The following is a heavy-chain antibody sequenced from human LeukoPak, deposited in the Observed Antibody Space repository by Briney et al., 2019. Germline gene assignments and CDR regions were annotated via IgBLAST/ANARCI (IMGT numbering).Heavy chain of an antibody. V-gene: IGHV1-69*05. CDR3: ARDRQLPLYKGFDP. CDR2: IIPIFGTA. CDR1: GGTFSSYA. Sequence: SVKVSCKASGGTFSSYAISWVGQAPGQGLEWMGRIIPIFGTANYAQKFQGRVTITTDESTSTAYMELSSLRSEDTAVYYCARDRQLPLYKGFDPWGQGTLVTVSS. J-gene: IGHJ5*02. D-gene: IGHD2-2*01.